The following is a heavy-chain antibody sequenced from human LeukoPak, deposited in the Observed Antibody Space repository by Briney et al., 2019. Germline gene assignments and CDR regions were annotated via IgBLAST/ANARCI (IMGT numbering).Heavy chain of an antibody. Sequence: GGSLRLSCAASGFTFCNYWMSWVRQVPGKGLEWVANIKQDGSEKYYVDSVKGRFTISRDNAKNSLFLQMNTLRAEDTAVYYCARPPRYYYYYSMDVWGKGTTVTVSS. CDR3: ARPPRYYYYYSMDV. V-gene: IGHV3-7*01. CDR2: IKQDGSEK. J-gene: IGHJ6*03. CDR1: GFTFCNYW.